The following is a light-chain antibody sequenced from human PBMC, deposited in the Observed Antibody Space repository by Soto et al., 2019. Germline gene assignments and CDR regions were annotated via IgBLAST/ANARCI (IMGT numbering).Light chain of an antibody. CDR3: QQYNSYPLT. CDR1: QSISSW. Sequence: DIQMTQSPSTLSASVGDRVTITCRASQSISSWLAWYQQKPGKAPNLLIYKASSLESGVPSRFSGSGSGTEFTLTSSSLQPDDFATYYCQQYNSYPLTFVGGTKVEIK. J-gene: IGKJ4*01. CDR2: KAS. V-gene: IGKV1-5*03.